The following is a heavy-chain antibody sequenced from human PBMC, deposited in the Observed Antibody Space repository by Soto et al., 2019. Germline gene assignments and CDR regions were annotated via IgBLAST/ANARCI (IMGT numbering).Heavy chain of an antibody. CDR1: GFTFRFYG. D-gene: IGHD6-19*01. V-gene: IGHV3-33*01. J-gene: IGHJ4*01. CDR2: IWYDGTNK. Sequence: GGSLRLSCAASGFTFRFYGMQWVRQAPGKGLEWVAVIWYDGTNKYYTDSVKGRFTISRDNSMDTLYLQMNSLRAEDTGVYYCARTSVTPGWSMSRANKIVDYWGRGTLVTVSS. CDR3: ARTSVTPGWSMSRANKIVDY.